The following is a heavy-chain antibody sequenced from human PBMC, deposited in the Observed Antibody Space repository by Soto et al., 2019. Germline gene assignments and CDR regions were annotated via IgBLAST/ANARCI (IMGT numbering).Heavy chain of an antibody. J-gene: IGHJ4*02. Sequence: QVQLVESGGGVVQPGRSLRLSCAASGFTFSSYAMHWVRQAPGKGLEWVAVISYDGSNKYYADSEKGRFTISRDNSKNTLYLQMNSLRAEDTAVYYCARDAKGFDYWGQGTLVTVSS. CDR1: GFTFSSYA. CDR2: ISYDGSNK. CDR3: ARDAKGFDY. V-gene: IGHV3-30-3*01.